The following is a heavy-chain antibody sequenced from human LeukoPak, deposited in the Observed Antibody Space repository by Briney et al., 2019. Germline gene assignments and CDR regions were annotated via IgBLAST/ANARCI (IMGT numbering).Heavy chain of an antibody. CDR3: ASFGTEWRGSF. Sequence: PGGSLRLSCAASGFIFSAYWVHWVRQAPGKGLVWVSRINTDGSFTGYADSVKGRFTISRDNAKNTLYLQMNSLRAEDTAVYYCASFGTEWRGSFWGQGTPVTVSS. CDR1: GFIFSAYW. CDR2: INTDGSFT. V-gene: IGHV3-74*01. D-gene: IGHD1-14*01. J-gene: IGHJ4*02.